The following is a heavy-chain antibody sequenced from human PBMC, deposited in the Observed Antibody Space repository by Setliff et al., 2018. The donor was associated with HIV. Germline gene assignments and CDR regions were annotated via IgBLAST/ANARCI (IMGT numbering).Heavy chain of an antibody. J-gene: IGHJ4*02. CDR1: GFTYRTFS. CDR3: ARDQRAGVYGDYNYYFDS. Sequence: PGGSLRLSCAASGFTYRTFSMSWVRQAPGKGLEWVSAITGSGSTTYYADSVKGRFTISRDNSNNTLFLHMDNLRAEDTAIYYCARDQRAGVYGDYNYYFDSWGQGTLVTVSS. V-gene: IGHV3-23*01. D-gene: IGHD4-17*01. CDR2: ITGSGSTT.